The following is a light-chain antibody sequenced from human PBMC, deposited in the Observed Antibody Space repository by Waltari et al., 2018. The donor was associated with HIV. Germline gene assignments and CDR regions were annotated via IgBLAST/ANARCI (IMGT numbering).Light chain of an antibody. CDR3: CSNAARATYV. Sequence: QPALPQPRSVSGSPAQSVPLPCPGTRSDVVGCNYVSWFQPHPAKAPTLIIYNVTRRPSGVPDRFSASKAGNTASLTISGLQAEDEAEYYCCSNAARATYVFGTGTQVTVL. CDR2: NVT. J-gene: IGLJ1*01. V-gene: IGLV2-11*01. CDR1: RSDVVGCNY.